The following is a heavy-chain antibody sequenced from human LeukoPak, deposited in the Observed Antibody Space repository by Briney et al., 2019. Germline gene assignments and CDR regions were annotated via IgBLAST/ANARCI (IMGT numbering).Heavy chain of an antibody. CDR2: IKSKSDGGTT. V-gene: IGHV3-15*01. CDR1: GFTFGNAW. Sequence: KPGGSLRLSCAASGFTFGNAWMSGVRQAPGKGLEWVGRIKSKSDGGTTGYAAPEKGRFTSSRGDSKTTLYLQRNSLKTEKTAVYYCTTEGLVVVPAAYYWGQGTLVTVSS. CDR3: TTEGLVVVPAAYY. J-gene: IGHJ4*02. D-gene: IGHD2-2*01.